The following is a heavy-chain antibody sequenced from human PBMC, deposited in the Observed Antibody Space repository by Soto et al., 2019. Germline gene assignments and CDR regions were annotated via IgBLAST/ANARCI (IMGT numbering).Heavy chain of an antibody. D-gene: IGHD3-9*01. CDR3: ATPSEGLRYFDWLSSSYYYYGMDV. V-gene: IGHV1-46*01. CDR2: INPSGGST. CDR1: GYTFTSYY. J-gene: IGHJ6*02. Sequence: ASVKVSCKASGYTFTSYYMHWVRQAPGQGLEWMGIINPSGGSTSYAQKFQGRVTMTRDTSTSTVYMELSSLRSEDTAVYYCATPSEGLRYFDWLSSSYYYYGMDVWGQGTKGTVSS.